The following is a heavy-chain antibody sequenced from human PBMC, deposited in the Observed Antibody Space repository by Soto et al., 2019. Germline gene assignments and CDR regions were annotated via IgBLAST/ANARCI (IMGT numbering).Heavy chain of an antibody. CDR3: ARGRYCLTGRCFPNWFDS. CDR2: IYKSATT. CDR1: GDSISNLDYF. V-gene: IGHV4-30-4*01. D-gene: IGHD7-27*01. Sequence: SETLSLTCSVSGDSISNLDYFWAWIRQPPGQALEYIGYIYKSATTYYNPSFESRVAISVDTSKSQFSLNVTSVTAADTAVYFCARGRYCLTGRCFPNWFDSWGQGARVTVS. J-gene: IGHJ5*01.